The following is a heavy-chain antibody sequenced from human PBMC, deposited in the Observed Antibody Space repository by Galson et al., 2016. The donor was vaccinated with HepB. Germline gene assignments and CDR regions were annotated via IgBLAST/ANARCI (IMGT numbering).Heavy chain of an antibody. J-gene: IGHJ5*01. D-gene: IGHD7-27*01. CDR3: AHLTIWEKWSVP. CDR2: ISHDGHNE. CDR1: GFNFSGYA. V-gene: IGHV3-30*04. Sequence: SLRLSCAASGFNFSGYAMHWVRRAPGKGLEWVSLISHDGHNEHLIDSVKGRFTLSRDNSKSILYLQMDRLRPEDTATYYCAHLTIWEKWSVPWGQGTLVIVSS.